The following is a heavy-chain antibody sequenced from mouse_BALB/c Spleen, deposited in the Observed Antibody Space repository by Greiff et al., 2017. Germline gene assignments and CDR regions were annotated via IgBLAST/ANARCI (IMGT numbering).Heavy chain of an antibody. D-gene: IGHD1-1*01. V-gene: IGHV5-6-3*01. Sequence: EVKVEESGGGLVQPGGSLKLSCAASGFTFSSYGMSWVRQTPDKRLELVATINSNGGSTYYPDSVKGRFTISRDNAKNTLYLQMSSLKSEDTAMYYCARDYYGSAWFAYWGQGTLVTVSA. J-gene: IGHJ3*01. CDR1: GFTFSSYG. CDR2: INSNGGST. CDR3: ARDYYGSAWFAY.